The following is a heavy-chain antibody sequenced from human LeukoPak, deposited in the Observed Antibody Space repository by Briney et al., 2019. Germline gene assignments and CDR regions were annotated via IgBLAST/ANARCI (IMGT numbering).Heavy chain of an antibody. J-gene: IGHJ4*02. V-gene: IGHV3-7*01. D-gene: IGHD5-24*01. Sequence: PGGSLRLSCAASGFTLSSYWMSWVRQAPGKGLEWVANIKQDGSEKYYVDSVKGRFTISRDNAKNSLYLQMNSLRAEDTAVYYCARGSRRVEMATSGYYWGQGTLVTVSS. CDR3: ARGSRRVEMATSGYY. CDR1: GFTLSSYW. CDR2: IKQDGSEK.